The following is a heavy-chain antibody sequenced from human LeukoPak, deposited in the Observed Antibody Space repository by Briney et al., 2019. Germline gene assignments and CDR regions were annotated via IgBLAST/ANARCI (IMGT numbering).Heavy chain of an antibody. J-gene: IGHJ4*02. CDR3: ARDQEGFDY. CDR2: IYPRDGST. CDR1: GYTFTSYG. V-gene: IGHV1-46*01. Sequence: ASVKVSCKASGYTFTSYGISWVRQAPGQGLEWMGMIYPRDGSTSYAQKFQGRVTVARDTSTSTVHMELSGLRSEDTAVYYCARDQEGFDYWGQGTLVTVSS.